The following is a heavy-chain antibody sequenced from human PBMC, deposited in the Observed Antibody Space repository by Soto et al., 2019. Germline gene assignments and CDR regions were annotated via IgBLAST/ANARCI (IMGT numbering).Heavy chain of an antibody. CDR3: ARGAYVIRGLINYYFDY. CDR2: INNDGSST. CDR1: GFTFSSYW. Sequence: PGGSLRLSCAASGFTFSSYWMHWVRQAPGEGLVWVSRINNDGSSTNYADSVKGRFTISRDNAKNTLYLQVNSLRVEDTAVYYCARGAYVIRGLINYYFDYWGQGTPVTSPQ. J-gene: IGHJ4*02. V-gene: IGHV3-74*01. D-gene: IGHD3-10*01.